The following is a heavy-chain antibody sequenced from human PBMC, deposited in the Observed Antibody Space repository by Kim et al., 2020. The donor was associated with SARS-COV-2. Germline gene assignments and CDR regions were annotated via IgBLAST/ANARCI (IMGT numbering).Heavy chain of an antibody. D-gene: IGHD3-3*01. V-gene: IGHV4-39*01. CDR2: IYYSGST. J-gene: IGHJ4*02. CDR3: ARLSLPRSINYDFWSGYYYEGYFDY. CDR1: GGSISSSSYY. Sequence: SQTLSLTCTVSGGSISSSSYYWGWIRQPPGKGLEWIGSIYYSGSTYYNPSLKSRVTISVDTSKNQFSLKLSSVTAADTAVYYCARLSLPRSINYDFWSGYYYEGYFDYWGQGTLVTVSS.